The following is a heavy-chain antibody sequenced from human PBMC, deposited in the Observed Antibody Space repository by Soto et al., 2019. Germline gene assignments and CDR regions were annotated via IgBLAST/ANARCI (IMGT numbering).Heavy chain of an antibody. CDR3: ARDSSNYYDSSGYQPLDY. CDR2: IYYSGNT. V-gene: IGHV4-30-4*01. CDR1: GGSISSGDYY. D-gene: IGHD3-22*01. Sequence: SETLSLTCTVSGGSISSGDYYWSWIRQPPGKGLEWIGYIYYSGNTYYNPSLKSRVTISVDTSKNQFSLKLSSVTAADTAVYYCARDSSNYYDSSGYQPLDYWGQVTLVTVSS. J-gene: IGHJ4*02.